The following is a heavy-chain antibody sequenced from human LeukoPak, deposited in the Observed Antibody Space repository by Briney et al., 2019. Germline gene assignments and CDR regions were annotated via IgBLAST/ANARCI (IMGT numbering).Heavy chain of an antibody. CDR2: ISSSGSTI. CDR3: ARAPRPYYDKNAFDI. CDR1: GFTFSDYY. Sequence: GGSLRLSCPASGFTFSDYYMSWIRQAPGKGLEWVSYISSSGSTIYYADSVKGRFTISRDNAKNSLYLQMNSLRAEDTAVYYCARAPRPYYDKNAFDIWGQGTIVTVSS. D-gene: IGHD3-22*01. V-gene: IGHV3-11*04. J-gene: IGHJ3*02.